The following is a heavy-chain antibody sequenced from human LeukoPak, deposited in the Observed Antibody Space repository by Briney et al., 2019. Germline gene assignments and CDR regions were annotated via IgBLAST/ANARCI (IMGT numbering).Heavy chain of an antibody. CDR3: AKGLYYDSSGYLGTFDY. CDR2: ISWNSGSI. J-gene: IGHJ4*02. Sequence: SLRLSCAASGFTFDDYAMHWVRQAPGKGLEWVSGISWNSGSIGYADSVKGRFTISRDNAKNSLYLQMNSLRAEDTALYYCAKGLYYDSSGYLGTFDYWGQGTLVTVSS. D-gene: IGHD3-22*01. V-gene: IGHV3-9*01. CDR1: GFTFDDYA.